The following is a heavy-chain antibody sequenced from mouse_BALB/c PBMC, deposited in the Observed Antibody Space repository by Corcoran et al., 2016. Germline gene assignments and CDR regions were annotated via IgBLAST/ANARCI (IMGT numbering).Heavy chain of an antibody. D-gene: IGHD2-4*01. CDR3: TRDYDYAMDY. V-gene: IGHV1-15*01. Sequence: QVQLQQSGAELVKPGASVKMSCKASGYTFTDYEMHWVKQTPVNGLEWIGAINPCSGGTTYNQKFKGKATLTADTSSSTAYMELSSLTSEDSAVYYCTRDYDYAMDYWGQGTSVTVSS. J-gene: IGHJ4*01. CDR2: INPCSGGT. CDR1: GYTFTDYE.